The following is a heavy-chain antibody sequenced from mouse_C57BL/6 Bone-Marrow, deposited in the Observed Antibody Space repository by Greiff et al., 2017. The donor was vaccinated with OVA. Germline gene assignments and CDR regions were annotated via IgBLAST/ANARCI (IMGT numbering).Heavy chain of an antibody. V-gene: IGHV2-2*01. CDR2: IWSGGST. J-gene: IGHJ1*03. Sequence: VQLQQSGPGLVQPSQRLSITCPVSVFSLPHYGVHWVRQSPGQGLEWLGVIWSGGSTDYNASFISRLSIRKDTSKSQVFFKMTSLQADDTAIYYCARSGFYYYGSYWYFDVWGTGTTVTVSS. CDR3: ARSGFYYYGSYWYFDV. D-gene: IGHD1-1*01. CDR1: VFSLPHYG.